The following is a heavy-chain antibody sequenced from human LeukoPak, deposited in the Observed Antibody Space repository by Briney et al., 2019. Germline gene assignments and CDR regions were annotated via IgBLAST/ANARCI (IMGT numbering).Heavy chain of an antibody. CDR1: GYTFTSYD. CDR2: MNPNSGNR. V-gene: IGHV1-8*01. J-gene: IGHJ3*02. D-gene: IGHD5-24*01. Sequence: ASVKVSCKASGYTFTSYDINWVRQATAQGREWMGWMNPNSGNRGYAQKFQGRVTMTRNSSISTAYMELSSLRSEDTVVYYCARGLKSWGWLQVDAFDIWGQGTMVTVSS. CDR3: ARGLKSWGWLQVDAFDI.